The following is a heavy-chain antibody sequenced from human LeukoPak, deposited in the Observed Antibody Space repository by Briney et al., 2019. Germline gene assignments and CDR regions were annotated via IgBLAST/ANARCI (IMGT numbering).Heavy chain of an antibody. V-gene: IGHV4-39*07. CDR2: IYYSGST. CDR1: GGSISSSSYY. CDR3: ARASPYYYDSSGYGHFDY. D-gene: IGHD3-22*01. Sequence: ETLSLTCTVSGGSISSSSYYWGWIRQPPGKGLEWIGSIYYSGSTYYNPSLKSRVTISVDTSKNQFSLKLSSVTAADTAVYYCARASPYYYDSSGYGHFDYWGQGTLVTVSS. J-gene: IGHJ4*02.